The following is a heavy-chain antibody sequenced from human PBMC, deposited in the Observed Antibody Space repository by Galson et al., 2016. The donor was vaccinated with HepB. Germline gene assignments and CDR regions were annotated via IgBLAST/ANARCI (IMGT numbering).Heavy chain of an antibody. D-gene: IGHD2-15*01. J-gene: IGHJ4*02. CDR2: ISDNGST. Sequence: SETLSLTCAVSGVSMSSYPWTWIRQPPGKGLEWIGYISDNGSTTYNPSLKSRVFISVDTSKNLFSLRLTAVTAADTAVYFCAGPGARMLRDWGQGPLITVS. V-gene: IGHV4-59*01. CDR1: GVSMSSYP. CDR3: AGPGARMLRD.